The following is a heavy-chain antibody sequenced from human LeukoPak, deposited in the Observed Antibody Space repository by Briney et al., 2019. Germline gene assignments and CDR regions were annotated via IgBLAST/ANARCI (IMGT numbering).Heavy chain of an antibody. CDR1: GFTFSSYS. Sequence: GGSLRLSCAASGFTFSSYSMNWVRQAPGKGREWVSSISSSSSYIYYADSVKGRFTISRDNAKNSLYLQMNSLRAEDTAVYYCIRDKARDPYYYYYGMDVWGQGTTVTVSS. D-gene: IGHD5-24*01. CDR2: ISSSSSYI. V-gene: IGHV3-21*01. J-gene: IGHJ6*02. CDR3: IRDKARDPYYYYYGMDV.